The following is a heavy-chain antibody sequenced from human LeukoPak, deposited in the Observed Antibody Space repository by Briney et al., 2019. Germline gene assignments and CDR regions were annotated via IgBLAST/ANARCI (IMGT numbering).Heavy chain of an antibody. CDR3: ARGIAALYTGSATFDY. V-gene: IGHV1-18*01. CDR2: ISTFTGNT. Sequence: ASVKVSCKASGYVFNSYGINWVRQAPGQGPEWVGWISTFTGNTNYAQILQGRVTMTTDASTNTAFLELTSLRSDDTAVYYCARGIAALYTGSATFDYCGQGTRVTVSS. J-gene: IGHJ4*02. CDR1: GYVFNSYG. D-gene: IGHD1-26*01.